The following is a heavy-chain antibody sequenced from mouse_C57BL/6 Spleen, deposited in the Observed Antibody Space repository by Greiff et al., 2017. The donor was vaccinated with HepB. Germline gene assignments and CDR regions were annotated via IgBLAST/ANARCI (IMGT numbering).Heavy chain of an antibody. CDR3: AREGVITTVVEGFAY. V-gene: IGHV1-72*01. CDR2: IDPNSGGT. CDR1: GYTFTSYW. J-gene: IGHJ3*01. Sequence: VQLQQPGAELVKPGASVKLSCKASGYTFTSYWMHWVKQRPGRGLEWIGRIDPNSGGTKYNEKFKSKATLTVDKPSSTAYMQCSSLTSEDSAVYYCAREGVITTVVEGFAYWGQGTLVTVSA. D-gene: IGHD1-1*01.